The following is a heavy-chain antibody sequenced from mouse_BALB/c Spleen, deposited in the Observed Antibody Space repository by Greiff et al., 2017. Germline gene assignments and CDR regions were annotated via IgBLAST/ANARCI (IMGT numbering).Heavy chain of an antibody. CDR1: GFNIKDSY. J-gene: IGHJ4*01. CDR2: IGPANGNT. V-gene: IGHV14-3*02. CDR3: ARKLQEDMDY. Sequence: VQLKESGAELVKPGASVKLSCTASGFNIKDSYMHWVKQRPEQGLEWIGRIGPANGNTKYDPKFQGKATITAATSSNTACLQLSSLTSEDTAVFCYARKLQEDMDYWGQGTSVTVSS.